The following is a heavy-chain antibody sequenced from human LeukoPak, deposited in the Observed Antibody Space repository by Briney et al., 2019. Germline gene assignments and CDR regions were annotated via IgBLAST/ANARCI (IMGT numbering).Heavy chain of an antibody. CDR3: ARMITGKFDY. J-gene: IGHJ4*02. Sequence: GASVKVSCKTSGDSLTNFALHWVRQAPGQRFEWMGWINPANGHTRYSEKFQGRVTITGDTSANTAYMELSSLGSEDTAVYYCARMITGKFDYWGQGALVTVSS. CDR2: INPANGHT. CDR1: GDSLTNFA. V-gene: IGHV1-3*01. D-gene: IGHD3-16*01.